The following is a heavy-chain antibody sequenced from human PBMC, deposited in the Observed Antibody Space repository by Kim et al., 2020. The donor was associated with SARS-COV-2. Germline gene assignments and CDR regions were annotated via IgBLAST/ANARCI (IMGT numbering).Heavy chain of an antibody. CDR1: GFTFSSYA. D-gene: IGHD6-13*01. CDR2: IGGGGST. Sequence: GGSLRLSCAASGFTFSSYAMRWVRQAPGKGLEWVSSIGGGGSTYYADSVKGRFTISRDNSKNTLYLQMNSLRAEDTAVYYCAKDDFEYSSQALENWGQGT. J-gene: IGHJ4*02. CDR3: AKDDFEYSSQALEN. V-gene: IGHV3-23*01.